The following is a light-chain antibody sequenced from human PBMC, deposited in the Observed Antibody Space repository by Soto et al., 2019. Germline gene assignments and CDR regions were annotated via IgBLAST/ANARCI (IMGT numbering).Light chain of an antibody. Sequence: DIQMTQSPSSLSASVGDRVTFTCQASQNINNYLNWYQQKPGKSPRLLIYDASNLETGVPSRFSGSGSETDFTFTISSLQPADVATYYCQQYDDLPLTFGGGTKVEIK. V-gene: IGKV1-33*01. J-gene: IGKJ4*01. CDR3: QQYDDLPLT. CDR1: QNINNY. CDR2: DAS.